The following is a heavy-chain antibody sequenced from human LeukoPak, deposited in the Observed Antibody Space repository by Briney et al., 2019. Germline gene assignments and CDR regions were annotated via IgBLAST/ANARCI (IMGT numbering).Heavy chain of an antibody. CDR1: GYTFTSYD. D-gene: IGHD2-21*02. J-gene: IGHJ6*03. Sequence: WASVKVSCKASGYTFTSYDINWVRQATGQGLEWMGWMNPSSGYTGYAQKFQGRVTMTRDTSISTAYMELSSLRSEDSAVYYCARALPKTAAAPYYMDVWGKGTTVTVPS. CDR3: ARALPKTAAAPYYMDV. V-gene: IGHV1-8*01. CDR2: MNPSSGYT.